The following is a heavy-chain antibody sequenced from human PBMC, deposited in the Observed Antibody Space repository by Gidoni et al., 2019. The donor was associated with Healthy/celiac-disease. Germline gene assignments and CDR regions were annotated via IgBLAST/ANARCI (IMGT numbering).Heavy chain of an antibody. CDR2: ISSSGSTI. D-gene: IGHD3-16*02. J-gene: IGHJ5*02. Sequence: EVQLVESGGGLVQPGGSLRLSCAASGSTFSSYEMNWVRQAPGKGLVGVSYISSSGSTIYYADSVKGRFTISRDNAKNSLYLQMNSLRAEDTAVYYCARDRDDYVWGSYRKGFDPWGQGTLVTVSS. V-gene: IGHV3-48*03. CDR3: ARDRDDYVWGSYRKGFDP. CDR1: GSTFSSYE.